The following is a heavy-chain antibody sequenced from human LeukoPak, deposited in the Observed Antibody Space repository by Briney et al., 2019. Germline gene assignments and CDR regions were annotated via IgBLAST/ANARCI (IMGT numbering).Heavy chain of an antibody. V-gene: IGHV1-69*01. Sequence: GASVKVSCKASGGTFSSYAISWVRQAPGQGLEWMGGIIPIFGTANYAQKFQGRVTITADESTSTAYMELSSLRSEDTAVYYCARXXVEAAAGTAGGYYYYYGMDVWGQGTTVTVSS. CDR3: ARXXVEAAAGTAGGYYYYYGMDV. D-gene: IGHD6-13*01. CDR1: GGTFSSYA. J-gene: IGHJ6*02. CDR2: IIPIFGTA.